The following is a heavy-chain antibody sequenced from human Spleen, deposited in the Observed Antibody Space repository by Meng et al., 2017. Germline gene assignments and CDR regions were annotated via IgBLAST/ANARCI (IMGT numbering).Heavy chain of an antibody. CDR2: IYHGGDT. CDR3: ASWIYSCGWQ. J-gene: IGHJ4*02. Sequence: VQRQGSGPGLVKPSGTRSLSCFVSGGSISSIDWWSWVRQPPGKGLEWIGEIYHGGDTNYNPSLKSRVTIAIDRSKNQFSLKLSSVTAADTAVYYCASWIYSCGWQWGQGTLVTVSS. V-gene: IGHV4/OR15-8*02. CDR1: GGSISSIDW. D-gene: IGHD6-19*01.